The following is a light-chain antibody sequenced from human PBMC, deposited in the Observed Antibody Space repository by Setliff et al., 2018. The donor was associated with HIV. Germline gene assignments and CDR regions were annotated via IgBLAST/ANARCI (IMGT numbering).Light chain of an antibody. CDR2: DVS. CDR3: CSYAGSNNYV. J-gene: IGLJ1*01. CDR1: SSDVGGYNY. V-gene: IGLV2-11*01. Sequence: QSALTQPRSVSGSPGQSVTISCTGTSSDVGGYNYASWYQQFPGKAPKLMIYDVSKRPSGVPDRFSGSKSGNTASLTISGLQAEDEADYYCCSYAGSNNYVFGSGTKVTV.